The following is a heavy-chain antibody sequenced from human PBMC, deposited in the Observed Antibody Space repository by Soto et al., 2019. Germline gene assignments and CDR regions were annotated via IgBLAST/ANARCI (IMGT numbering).Heavy chain of an antibody. V-gene: IGHV1-24*01. J-gene: IGHJ3*02. CDR2: FDPEDGET. D-gene: IGHD3-22*01. Sequence: ASVKVSCKVSGYTLTELSMHWVRQAPGKGLEWMGGFDPEDGETIYAQKFQGRVTMTEDTSTDTAYMELSSPRSEDTAVYYCATDYYDSSGRAFDIWGQGTMVTVSS. CDR3: ATDYYDSSGRAFDI. CDR1: GYTLTELS.